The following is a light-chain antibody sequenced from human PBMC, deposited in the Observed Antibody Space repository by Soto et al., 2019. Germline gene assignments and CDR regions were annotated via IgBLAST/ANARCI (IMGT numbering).Light chain of an antibody. J-gene: IGKJ2*01. CDR1: QSINNW. CDR3: QHYNTYSQT. V-gene: IGKV1-5*01. CDR2: DAS. Sequence: DIQMTQSPSTLSASVGDRVTITCRASQSINNWLAWYQQKPGKAPKLLIYDASSLESGVPSRFSGSASGTEFTLTINTLQPDDFATYYCQHYNTYSQTFGQGTKLEIK.